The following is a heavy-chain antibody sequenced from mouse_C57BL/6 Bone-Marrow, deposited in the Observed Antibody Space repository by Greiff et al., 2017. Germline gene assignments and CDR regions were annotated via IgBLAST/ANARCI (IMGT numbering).Heavy chain of an antibody. CDR2: IDPENGDT. CDR3: SGQAMDY. CDR1: GFNIKDDY. V-gene: IGHV14-4*01. J-gene: IGHJ4*01. D-gene: IGHD3-3*01. Sequence: VQLQQSGAELVRPGASVKLSCTASGFNIKDDYMHWVKQRPEQGLEWIGWIDPENGDTEYASKFQGKATITADTTSNNAYLQLSSLASEDTAVYYCSGQAMDYWGQGTSVTVSS.